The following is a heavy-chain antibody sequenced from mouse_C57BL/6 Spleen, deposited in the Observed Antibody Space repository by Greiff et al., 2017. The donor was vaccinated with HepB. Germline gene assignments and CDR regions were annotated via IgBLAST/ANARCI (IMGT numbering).Heavy chain of an antibody. CDR3: ARDSSGYLYYFDY. CDR2: ISDGGSYT. Sequence: EVKLVESGGGLVKPGGSLKLSCAASGFTFSSYAMSWVRQTPEKRLEWVATISDGGSYTYYPDNVKGRFTISRDNAKNNLYLQMSHLKSEDTAMYYCARDSSGYLYYFDYWGQGTTLTVSS. D-gene: IGHD3-2*02. V-gene: IGHV5-4*01. J-gene: IGHJ2*01. CDR1: GFTFSSYA.